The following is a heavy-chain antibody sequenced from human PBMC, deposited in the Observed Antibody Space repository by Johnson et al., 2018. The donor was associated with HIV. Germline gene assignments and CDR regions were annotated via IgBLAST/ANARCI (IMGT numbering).Heavy chain of an antibody. V-gene: IGHV3-33*08. CDR1: GFIVSSNY. CDR3: VREVDSRGPPGLW. D-gene: IGHD3-22*01. CDR2: LWYDGSNE. Sequence: VQLMESGGGLVQPGGSLRLSCAASGFIVSSNYMKWVRQAPGKGLEWVAVLWYDGSNEYYADSVKGRLTISRDNSKNTLYLQMNSRRPEDTAVYYCVREVDSRGPPGLWWGQGTMVTVSS. J-gene: IGHJ3*01.